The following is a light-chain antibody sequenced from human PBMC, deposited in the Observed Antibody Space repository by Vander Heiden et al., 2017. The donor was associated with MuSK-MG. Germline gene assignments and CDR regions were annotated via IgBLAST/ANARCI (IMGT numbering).Light chain of an antibody. Sequence: SYELTQPPSVSVSPGQTASNTCSGDKLGDKYACWYQQKPGQSPVRVIYKDSKRPSGIPERFSGSNSGNTANLTISGTQAMDEDDYYCQAWDSSTAVFGGGTKLTVL. CDR3: QAWDSSTAV. CDR1: KLGDKY. CDR2: KDS. V-gene: IGLV3-1*01. J-gene: IGLJ2*01.